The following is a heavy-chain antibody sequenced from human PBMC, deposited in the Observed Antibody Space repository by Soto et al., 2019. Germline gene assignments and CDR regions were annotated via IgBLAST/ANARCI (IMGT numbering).Heavy chain of an antibody. CDR3: AKDREQWLVPEYFQH. V-gene: IGHV3-23*01. J-gene: IGHJ1*01. D-gene: IGHD6-19*01. Sequence: EVQLLESGGGLVQPGGSLRLSCAASGFTFSSYAMSWVRQAPGKGLEGVSAISGSGGSTYYADSVKGRFTISRDNSKNTLYLQMNSLRAEDTAVYYCAKDREQWLVPEYFQHWGQGTLVTVSS. CDR2: ISGSGGST. CDR1: GFTFSSYA.